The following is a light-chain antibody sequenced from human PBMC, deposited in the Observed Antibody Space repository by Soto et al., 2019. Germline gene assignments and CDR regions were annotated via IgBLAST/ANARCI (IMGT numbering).Light chain of an antibody. CDR2: AAS. CDR3: QQSYTTPIT. Sequence: IQMPQSPYSLSAAVGDRVIITCRASQTISSHLNWYQQKPGKAPNLLVYAASSLQSGVPSRFTGSGSGTDFTLTISSLQPEDFATYFCQQSYTTPITVGQGTRLEIK. V-gene: IGKV1-39*01. CDR1: QTISSH. J-gene: IGKJ5*01.